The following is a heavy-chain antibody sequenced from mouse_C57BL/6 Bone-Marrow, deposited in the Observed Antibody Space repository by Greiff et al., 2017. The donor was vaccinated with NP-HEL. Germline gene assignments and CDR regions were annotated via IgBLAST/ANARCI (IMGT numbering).Heavy chain of an antibody. V-gene: IGHV1-5*01. D-gene: IGHD2-3*01. CDR3: TRGGWLLRGRFAY. Sequence: VQLQQSGTVLARPGASVKMSCKTSGYTFTSYWMHWVKQRPGQGLEWIGAIYPGNSDSSYNQKFKGKAKLTAVTSASTAYMELSSRTNEDTAVYYCTRGGWLLRGRFAYWGQGTLVTVSA. CDR2: IYPGNSDS. CDR1: GYTFTSYW. J-gene: IGHJ3*01.